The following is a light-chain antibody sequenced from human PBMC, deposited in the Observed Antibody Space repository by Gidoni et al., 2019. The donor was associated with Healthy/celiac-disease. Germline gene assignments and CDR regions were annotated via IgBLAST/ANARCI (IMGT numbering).Light chain of an antibody. CDR3: QQYNNWPPLT. CDR1: QSVNSN. V-gene: IGKV3-15*01. CDR2: GAS. Sequence: EIVMTQSPATLSVSPGERATLSCRASQSVNSNLAWYQTKPGQAPRLLIYGASTRATGIPARFRGSGSGTEFTLTISSLQSEDFAVYYCQQYNNWPPLTFGGGTKVEIK. J-gene: IGKJ4*01.